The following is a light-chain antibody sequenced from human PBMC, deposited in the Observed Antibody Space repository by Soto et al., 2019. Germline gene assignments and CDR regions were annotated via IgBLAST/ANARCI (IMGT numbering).Light chain of an antibody. Sequence: EIVVTQSPATLSVSPGETVTLSCRASQSVRTNLVWYQQKPGLAPRLLIYSASIRATGVPARFSGSGSGTVFSLTISSLQAEDFAIYYCQQYNNWPPEATFGPGTRVHL. CDR2: SAS. CDR1: QSVRTN. CDR3: QQYNNWPPEAT. V-gene: IGKV3-15*01. J-gene: IGKJ3*01.